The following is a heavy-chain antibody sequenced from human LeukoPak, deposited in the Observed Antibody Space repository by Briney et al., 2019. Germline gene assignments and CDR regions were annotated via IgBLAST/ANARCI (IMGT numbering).Heavy chain of an antibody. CDR3: ARIRYSTGWYDDAFDV. D-gene: IGHD6-19*01. CDR2: IYYSGST. V-gene: IGHV4-59*01. Sequence: PSETLSLTCTVSGGSISSYYWSWIRQPPGKGLEWIGYIYYSGSTNYNPSLKSRVTISVDTSKNQFSLKLNSVTAADTAVYYCARIRYSTGWYDDAFDVWGQGTTITISS. CDR1: GGSISSYY. J-gene: IGHJ3*01.